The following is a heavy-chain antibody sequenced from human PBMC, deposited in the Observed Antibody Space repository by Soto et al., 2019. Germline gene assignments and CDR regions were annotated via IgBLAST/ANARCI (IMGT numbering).Heavy chain of an antibody. CDR3: AREYRYGGNSKWYFDL. J-gene: IGHJ2*01. CDR2: IIPIFGTA. Sequence: ASVKVSCKASGGTFSSYAISWVRQAPGQGLEWMGGIIPIFGTANYAQKFQGRVTITADKSTSTAYMELSSLRSEDTAVYYCAREYRYGGNSKWYFDLWGRGTLVTVPS. D-gene: IGHD2-21*02. CDR1: GGTFSSYA. V-gene: IGHV1-69*06.